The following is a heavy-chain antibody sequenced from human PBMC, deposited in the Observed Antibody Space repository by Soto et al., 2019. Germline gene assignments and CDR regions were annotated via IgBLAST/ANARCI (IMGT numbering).Heavy chain of an antibody. CDR1: SGSITSGSYY. V-gene: IGHV4-39*01. CDR3: ARAGTGTYSYYNYNGMDV. J-gene: IGHJ6*02. CDR2: IYYSGGT. D-gene: IGHD1-1*01. Sequence: QLQLQESGPGLVKPSETLSLTCTVSSGSITSGSYYWGWIRQPPGNGLEWIGSIYYSGGTFYNPSLKSRVTISVDTSKNQFSLKLSSVTAADTAVYYCARAGTGTYSYYNYNGMDVWGQGTTVAVSS.